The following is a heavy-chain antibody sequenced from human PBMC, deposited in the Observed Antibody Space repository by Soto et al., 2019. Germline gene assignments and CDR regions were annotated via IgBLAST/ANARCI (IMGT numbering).Heavy chain of an antibody. V-gene: IGHV3-33*01. J-gene: IGHJ4*02. CDR2: IRYDGSNK. CDR1: GFTFSSYG. Sequence: QVQLVESGGGVVQPGRSLRLSCAASGFTFSSYGMHWVRQAPGKGLEWVSVIRYDGSNKYYADSVKGRFTISRDNSKNTLYLQMNSLRAEDTAVYYCARDRHRLALRVYWGQGTLVTVSS. CDR3: ARDRHRLALRVY. D-gene: IGHD1-7*01.